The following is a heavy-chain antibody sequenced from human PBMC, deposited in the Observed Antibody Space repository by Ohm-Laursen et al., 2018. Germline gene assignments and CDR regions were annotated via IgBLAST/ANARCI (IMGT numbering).Heavy chain of an antibody. J-gene: IGHJ4*02. V-gene: IGHV6-1*01. CDR3: ARGVGYSYPYFDY. D-gene: IGHD5-18*01. Sequence: SDTLSLTCAISGDSVSSNIAAWNWIRQSPSRGLEWLGRTYYRSKWYNDYAVSVKSRITINPDTFKNQFSLQLNSVTPEDTAVYYCARGVGYSYPYFDYWGQGTLVTVSS. CDR1: GDSVSSNIAA. CDR2: TYYRSKWYN.